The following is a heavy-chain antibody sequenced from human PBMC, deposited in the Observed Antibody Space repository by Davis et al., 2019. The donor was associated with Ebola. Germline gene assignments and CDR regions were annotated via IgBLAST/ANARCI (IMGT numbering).Heavy chain of an antibody. V-gene: IGHV4-31*03. CDR3: GGCSAATAYWYFDL. Sequence: MPSETLSLTCTVSGGSISSGGYYWNWIRQHPGEGLEWIGIIYYSGTTHYNPSLKSRVAISVDASKNQFSLKLSSVTAADTAVYYCGGCSAATAYWYFDLWGRGTLVTVSS. D-gene: IGHD3-16*01. CDR1: GGSISSGGYY. CDR2: IYYSGTT. J-gene: IGHJ2*01.